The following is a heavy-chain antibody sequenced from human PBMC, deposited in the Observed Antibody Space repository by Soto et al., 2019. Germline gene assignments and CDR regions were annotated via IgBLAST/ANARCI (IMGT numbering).Heavy chain of an antibody. V-gene: IGHV3-23*01. J-gene: IGHJ4*02. CDR2: LTGSSSNT. CDR3: ANGRATYGLLTHDY. D-gene: IGHD3-9*01. CDR1: GFSFRNYA. Sequence: GGSLRLSCAASGFSFRNYAMSWVRQAPGKGLEWISTLTGSSSNTYYADSVKGRFAISRDNSRNTLYLQMHSLTAEDTAVYYCANGRATYGLLTHDYWGQGTLVTVSS.